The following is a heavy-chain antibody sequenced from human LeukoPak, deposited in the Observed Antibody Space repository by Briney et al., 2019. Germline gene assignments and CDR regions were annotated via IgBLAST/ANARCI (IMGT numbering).Heavy chain of an antibody. J-gene: IGHJ4*02. CDR2: INTDGSST. D-gene: IGHD1-26*01. Sequence: GGSLRLSCAASGFTFSSYWMHWVRQAPGKGLVWVSRINTDGSSTNYADSVKGRFTISRDNSKNTLYLQMNSLRAEDTAVYYCAKDLTRSYSRKYYFDYWGQGTLVTVSS. CDR1: GFTFSSYW. V-gene: IGHV3-74*01. CDR3: AKDLTRSYSRKYYFDY.